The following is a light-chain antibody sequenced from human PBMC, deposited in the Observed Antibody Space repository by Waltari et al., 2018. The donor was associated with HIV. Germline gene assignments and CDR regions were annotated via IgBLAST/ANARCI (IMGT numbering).Light chain of an antibody. CDR3: QQYNDHLYT. Sequence: DIQMTQSPSTVSASVGDRVTITRRASQSISNWLAWYQHTPGKAPKLLIYEAAILESGVPSRFSGSGSGTEFTLTISSLQPDDFAAYYCQQYNDHLYTFGQGTKLEI. CDR2: EAA. CDR1: QSISNW. V-gene: IGKV1-5*03. J-gene: IGKJ2*01.